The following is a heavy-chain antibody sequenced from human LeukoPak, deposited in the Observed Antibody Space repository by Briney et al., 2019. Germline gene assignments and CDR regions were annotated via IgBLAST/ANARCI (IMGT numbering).Heavy chain of an antibody. CDR3: ARGIARAAMATPFDY. Sequence: SETLSLTCAVYGGSFSGYYWSWIRQPPGKGLEWIGEINHSGSTNYNPSLKSRVTISVDTSKNQFSLKLSPVTAADTAVYYRARGIARAAMATPFDYWGQGTLVTVSS. CDR1: GGSFSGYY. CDR2: INHSGST. D-gene: IGHD5-18*01. V-gene: IGHV4-34*01. J-gene: IGHJ4*02.